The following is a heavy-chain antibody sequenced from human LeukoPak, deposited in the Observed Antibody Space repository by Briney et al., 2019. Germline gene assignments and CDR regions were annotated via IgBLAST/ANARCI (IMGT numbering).Heavy chain of an antibody. CDR3: AREESTNGVCYTH. CDR1: GGSISSSSYY. D-gene: IGHD2-8*01. CDR2: IYHSGST. Sequence: SETLSLTCTVSGGSISSSSYYWGWIRQPPGKGLEWIGSIYHSGSTYYNPSLKSRVTIPVDTSKNQFSLKLSSVTAADTAVYYCAREESTNGVCYTHWGQGTLVTVSS. V-gene: IGHV4-39*07. J-gene: IGHJ4*02.